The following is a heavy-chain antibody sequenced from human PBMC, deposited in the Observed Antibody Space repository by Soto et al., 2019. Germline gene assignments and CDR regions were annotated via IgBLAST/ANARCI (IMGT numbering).Heavy chain of an antibody. CDR1: VCAIISYY. D-gene: IGHD5-12*01. Sequence: PSETLWRTCTFCVCAIISYYWSLILQPPVNGLEWIGYIYYSGSTNYNPSIKSLGTISVDTSKNQFSLKLSSVTAADTAVYYCERRLTQKYKWLEQWGPGTLLNVSS. CDR3: ERRLTQKYKWLEQ. CDR2: IYYSGST. V-gene: IGHV4-59*01. J-gene: IGHJ5*02.